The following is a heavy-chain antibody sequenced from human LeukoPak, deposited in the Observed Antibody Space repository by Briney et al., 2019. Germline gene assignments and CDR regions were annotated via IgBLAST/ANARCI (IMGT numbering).Heavy chain of an antibody. CDR2: IRSKAYGGTT. CDR1: GFTFSSYS. V-gene: IGHV3-49*04. D-gene: IGHD2-2*01. CDR3: TRGSLVPAAPYLY. Sequence: GGSLRLSCAASGFTFSSYSMNWVRQAPGKGLEWVGFIRSKAYGGTTEYAASVKGRFTISRDDSKSIAYLQMNSLKTEDTAVYYCTRGSLVPAAPYLYWGQGTLVTVSS. J-gene: IGHJ4*02.